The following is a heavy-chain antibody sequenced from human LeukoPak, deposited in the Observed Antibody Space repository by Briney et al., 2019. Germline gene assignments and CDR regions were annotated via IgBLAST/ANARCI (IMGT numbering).Heavy chain of an antibody. CDR2: INPSGGST. Sequence: ASVKVSCKASGYTFTSYYMHWVRQAPGQGLEWMGIINPSGGSTSYAQKFQGRVTMTRDTSTSTVYMELSSLRSEDTAVYYCARPEYYYDSSGYSLGAFDIWGQGTMVTVSS. J-gene: IGHJ3*02. D-gene: IGHD3-22*01. CDR3: ARPEYYYDSSGYSLGAFDI. CDR1: GYTFTSYY. V-gene: IGHV1-46*01.